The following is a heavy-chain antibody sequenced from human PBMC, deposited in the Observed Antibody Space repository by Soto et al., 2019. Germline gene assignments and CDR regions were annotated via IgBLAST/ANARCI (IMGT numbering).Heavy chain of an antibody. CDR3: SKDLPEEWRFGELVLSGFDY. J-gene: IGHJ4*02. D-gene: IGHD3-10*01. CDR2: ISYDGSNK. CDR1: GFTFSSYG. Sequence: QVQLVESGGGVVQPGRSLRLSCAASGFTFSSYGMHWVRQAPGKGLEWVAVISYDGSNKYYADSVKGRFTISRDNSKNTLYLQMNSLRAEDTAVYYCSKDLPEEWRFGELVLSGFDYWGQGTLVTGSS. V-gene: IGHV3-30*18.